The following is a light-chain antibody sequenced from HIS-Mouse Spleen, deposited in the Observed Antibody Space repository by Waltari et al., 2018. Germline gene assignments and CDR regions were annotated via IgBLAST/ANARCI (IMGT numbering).Light chain of an antibody. Sequence: QSALTQPASVSGSPGQSITISCTGTSSAVGRYNLVSLYQQHPGKAPKLMIYEGSKRPSGVSNRFSGSKSGNTASLTISGLQAEDEADYYCCSYAGSSPYVVFGGGTKLTVL. J-gene: IGLJ2*01. CDR2: EGS. V-gene: IGLV2-23*01. CDR1: SSAVGRYNL. CDR3: CSYAGSSPYVV.